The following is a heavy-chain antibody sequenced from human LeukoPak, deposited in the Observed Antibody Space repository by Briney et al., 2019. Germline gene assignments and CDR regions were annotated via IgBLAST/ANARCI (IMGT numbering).Heavy chain of an antibody. D-gene: IGHD3-10*01. Sequence: ASVKVSCKASGYTFTSYDIHWVRQATGQGLEWMGWMNPNSGNTGYAQKFQGRVTMTRNTSISTAYMELSSLRSEDTAVYYCASLGFGDRYYYYGMDVWGQGTTVTVSS. CDR2: MNPNSGNT. J-gene: IGHJ6*02. CDR1: GYTFTSYD. CDR3: ASLGFGDRYYYYGMDV. V-gene: IGHV1-8*02.